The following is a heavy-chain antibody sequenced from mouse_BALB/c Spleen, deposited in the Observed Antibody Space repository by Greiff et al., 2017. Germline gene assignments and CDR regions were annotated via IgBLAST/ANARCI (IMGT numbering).Heavy chain of an antibody. Sequence: EVQLQQSGAELVKPGASVKLSCTASGFNIKDTYMHWVKQRPEQGLEWIGRIDPANGNTKYDPKFQGKATITADTSSNTAYLQLSSLTSEDTAVYYCAFRLLRAYYYAMDYWGQGTSVTVSS. J-gene: IGHJ4*01. CDR1: GFNIKDTY. CDR2: IDPANGNT. CDR3: AFRLLRAYYYAMDY. V-gene: IGHV14-3*02. D-gene: IGHD1-1*01.